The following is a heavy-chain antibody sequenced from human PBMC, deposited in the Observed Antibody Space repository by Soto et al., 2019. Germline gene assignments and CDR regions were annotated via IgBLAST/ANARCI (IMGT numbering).Heavy chain of an antibody. V-gene: IGHV1-69*02. D-gene: IGHD2-15*01. CDR2: VTPSLDMA. CDR1: GGTFSSNT. J-gene: IGHJ6*02. CDR3: ARAISSGGRCSAMDV. Sequence: QVQLVQSGAEVKKPGSSVRVSCKASGGTFSSNTLSWVRQAPGQGLEWMGRVTPSLDMADYEQKFQDRLTITPDKSTTTVYMELGSLRPEDTAIYYCARAISSGGRCSAMDVWGQGTTVTVSS.